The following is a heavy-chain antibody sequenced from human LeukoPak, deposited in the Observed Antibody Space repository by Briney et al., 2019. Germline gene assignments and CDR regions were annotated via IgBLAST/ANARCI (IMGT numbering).Heavy chain of an antibody. Sequence: SETLSLTCTVSGGSISSYYWSWIRQPPGKELEWIGYIYYSGSTNYNPSLKSRVTISVDTSKNQFSLKLSSVTAADTAVYYCAREVGYSGLLDYWGQGTLVTVSS. V-gene: IGHV4-59*01. J-gene: IGHJ4*02. CDR2: IYYSGST. CDR1: GGSISSYY. CDR3: AREVGYSGLLDY. D-gene: IGHD5-12*01.